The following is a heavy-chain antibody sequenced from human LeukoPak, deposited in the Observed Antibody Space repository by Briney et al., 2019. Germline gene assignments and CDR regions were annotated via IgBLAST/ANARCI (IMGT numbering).Heavy chain of an antibody. D-gene: IGHD2-15*01. Sequence: SETLSLTCAVYGGSFSGYYWSWIRQPPGKGLEWIGEINHSGSTNYNPSLKSRVTISVDTSKNQFSLKLSSVTAADTAVYYCARDAPPYCSGGSCYSRYWGQGTLVTVSS. V-gene: IGHV4-34*01. CDR1: GGSFSGYY. J-gene: IGHJ4*02. CDR3: ARDAPPYCSGGSCYSRY. CDR2: INHSGST.